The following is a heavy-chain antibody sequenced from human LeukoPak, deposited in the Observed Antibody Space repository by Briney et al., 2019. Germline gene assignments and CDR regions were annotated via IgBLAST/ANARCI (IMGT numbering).Heavy chain of an antibody. V-gene: IGHV4-34*01. CDR2: INHSGST. J-gene: IGHJ5*02. CDR3: ARGVSPHWFDP. CDR1: GGSFSGYY. Sequence: PSETLSLTCAVYGGSFSGYYWSWIRQPPGKGLEWIGEINHSGSTNYNPSLKSRVTISVDTSKNQFSLKLSSVTAADTAVYYCARGVSPHWFDPWGQGTLVTVSS.